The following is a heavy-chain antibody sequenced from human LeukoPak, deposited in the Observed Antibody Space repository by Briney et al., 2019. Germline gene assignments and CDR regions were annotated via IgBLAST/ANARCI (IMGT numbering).Heavy chain of an antibody. V-gene: IGHV1-8*01. D-gene: IGHD3-22*01. J-gene: IGHJ4*02. CDR1: GYTFTSYD. CDR2: MNPNSGNT. CDR3: ARGALDRPTGGY. Sequence: VASVKVSCKASGYTFTSYDINWVRQATGQGLEWMGWMNPNSGNTGYAQKFQGRVTMTRNTSISTAYMELSSLRSEDTAVYYCARGALDRPTGGYWGQGTLVTVSS.